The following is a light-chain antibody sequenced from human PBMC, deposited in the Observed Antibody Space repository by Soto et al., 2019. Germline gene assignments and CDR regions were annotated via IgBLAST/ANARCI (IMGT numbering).Light chain of an antibody. CDR2: GAA. CDR1: QSVSSSY. Sequence: EVVLTQSPGTLSLSPGQKATLSCRANQSVSSSYLAWYQHKPGQAPRLLMFGAASRTTGIPGRFSGSGSGTHFTLVINKLEPEDFAVYYCQQYGSTPHTFGQGTKLEIK. J-gene: IGKJ2*01. V-gene: IGKV3-20*01. CDR3: QQYGSTPHT.